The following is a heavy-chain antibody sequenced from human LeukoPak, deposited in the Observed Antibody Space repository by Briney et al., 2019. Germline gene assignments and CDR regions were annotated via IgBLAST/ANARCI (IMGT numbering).Heavy chain of an antibody. Sequence: GGSLRLSCAASGFTFSTYSMNWVRQAPGKGLEWVSHISSSGITIYYADSVRGRFTISRDNAKNSLYLQMNSLRAGDTAVYYCARDRYGSGSYYNVDYWGQGTLVTVSS. CDR3: ARDRYGSGSYYNVDY. CDR1: GFTFSTYS. J-gene: IGHJ4*02. CDR2: ISSSGITI. V-gene: IGHV3-48*01. D-gene: IGHD3-10*01.